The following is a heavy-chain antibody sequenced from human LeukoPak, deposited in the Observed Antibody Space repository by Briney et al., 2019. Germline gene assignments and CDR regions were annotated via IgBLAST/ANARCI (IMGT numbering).Heavy chain of an antibody. CDR2: ISSSSSYI. CDR3: ARDGNYYDSSGYYWDDAFDI. D-gene: IGHD3-22*01. J-gene: IGHJ3*02. CDR1: GFTFSSYS. Sequence: PGGSLRLSCAASGFTFSSYSSNWVRQAPGKGLEWVSSISSSSSYIYYADSVKGRFTISRDNAKNSLYLQMNSLRAEDTAVYYCARDGNYYDSSGYYWDDAFDIWGQGTMVTVSS. V-gene: IGHV3-21*01.